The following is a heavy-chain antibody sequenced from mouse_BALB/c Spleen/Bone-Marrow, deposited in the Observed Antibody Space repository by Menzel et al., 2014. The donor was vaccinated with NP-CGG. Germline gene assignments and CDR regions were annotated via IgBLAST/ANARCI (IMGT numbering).Heavy chain of an antibody. Sequence: VQLQQSGAELVRPGSSVKISCKASGYVFSSYWMNWVKQRPGQGLVWIGQIFPGDGDTNYNGQFKGKATLTADRSSSTAFMQLSSLTSEDSAVYFCARGDFDYDFTMDYWGQGTSVTVSS. J-gene: IGHJ4*01. D-gene: IGHD2-4*01. CDR3: ARGDFDYDFTMDY. CDR1: GYVFSSYW. V-gene: IGHV1-80*01. CDR2: IFPGDGDT.